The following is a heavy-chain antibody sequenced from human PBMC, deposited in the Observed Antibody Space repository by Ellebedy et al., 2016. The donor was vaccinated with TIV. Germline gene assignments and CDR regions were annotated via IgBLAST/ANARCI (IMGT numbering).Heavy chain of an antibody. CDR2: ISYDGSNK. D-gene: IGHD5-12*01. Sequence: GESLKISXAASGFTFSSYGMHWVRQAPGKGLEWVAVISYDGSNKYYADSVKGRFTISRDNAKNSLYLQMNSLRAEDTAVYYCARSRPGRVATILAYYFDYWGQGTLVTVSS. V-gene: IGHV3-30*03. CDR3: ARSRPGRVATILAYYFDY. J-gene: IGHJ4*02. CDR1: GFTFSSYG.